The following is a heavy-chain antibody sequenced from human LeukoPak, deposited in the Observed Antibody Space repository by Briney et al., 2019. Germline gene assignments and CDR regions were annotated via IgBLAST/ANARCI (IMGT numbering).Heavy chain of an antibody. CDR3: ASYSSSWTGVGY. CDR1: GGFISSNY. Sequence: PSETLSLTCTVSGGFISSNYWSWIRQPPGKGLEWIGYIYYSGSTNYNPSLKSRVIISVDTSKNQFSLKLSSVTAADTAVYYCASYSSSWTGVGYRGQGTLVTVSS. V-gene: IGHV4-59*01. CDR2: IYYSGST. D-gene: IGHD6-13*01. J-gene: IGHJ4*02.